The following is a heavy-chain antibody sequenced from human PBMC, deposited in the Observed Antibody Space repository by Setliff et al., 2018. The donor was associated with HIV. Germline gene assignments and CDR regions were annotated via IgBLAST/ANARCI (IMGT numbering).Heavy chain of an antibody. J-gene: IGHJ4*02. D-gene: IGHD1-26*01. CDR2: IYYSGST. CDR3: ARQPGGSYYPAYSDY. V-gene: IGHV4-59*08. CDR1: GGSISSYY. Sequence: PSETLSLTCTVSGGSISSYYWSWIRQPPGKGLEWIGYIYYSGSTNYNPSLKSRVTISVDTSKDQFSLKLSSVTAADTAVYYCARQPGGSYYPAYSDYWGQGTLVTVSS.